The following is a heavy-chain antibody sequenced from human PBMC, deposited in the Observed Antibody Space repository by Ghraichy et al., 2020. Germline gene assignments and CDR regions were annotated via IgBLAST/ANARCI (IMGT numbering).Heavy chain of an antibody. J-gene: IGHJ6*02. CDR2: INHSGST. Sequence: SETLSLTCAVYGGSFSHYYWSWIRQPPGKGLEWIGEINHSGSTNYNPSLKSRVTISVDTSKNQFSLKLTSVTAADTAVYSCARAKHTGNYYYYYGMDVWGQGTTVTVSS. V-gene: IGHV4-34*01. CDR1: GGSFSHYY. CDR3: ARAKHTGNYYYYYGMDV. D-gene: IGHD1-26*01.